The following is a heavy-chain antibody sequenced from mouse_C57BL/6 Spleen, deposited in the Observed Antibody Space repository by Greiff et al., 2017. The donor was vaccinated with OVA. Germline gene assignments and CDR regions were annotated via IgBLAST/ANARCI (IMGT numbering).Heavy chain of an antibody. D-gene: IGHD2-2*01. CDR3: ATYGYDEGDYYAMDY. Sequence: QVQLQQSGAELVRPGASVKLSCKASGYTFTDYYINWVKQRPGQGLEWIARIYPGSGNTYYNEKFKGKATLTAEKSSSTAYMQLSSLTSEDSAVYFCATYGYDEGDYYAMDYWGQGTSVTVSS. V-gene: IGHV1-76*01. CDR2: IYPGSGNT. J-gene: IGHJ4*01. CDR1: GYTFTDYY.